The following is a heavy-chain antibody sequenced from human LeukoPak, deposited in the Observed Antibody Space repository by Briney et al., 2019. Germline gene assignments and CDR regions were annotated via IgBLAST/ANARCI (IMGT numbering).Heavy chain of an antibody. J-gene: IGHJ6*04. D-gene: IGHD3-9*01. V-gene: IGHV1-69*01. CDR3: ARGHYDILTGYYKDYYYYYGMDV. CDR2: IIPIFGTA. Sequence: SVKVPCKASGGTFSSYAISWVRQAPGQGLEWMGGIIPIFGTANYAQKFQGRVTITADESTSTAYMELSSLRSEDTAVYYCARGHYDILTGYYKDYYYYYGMDVWGKGTTVTVSS. CDR1: GGTFSSYA.